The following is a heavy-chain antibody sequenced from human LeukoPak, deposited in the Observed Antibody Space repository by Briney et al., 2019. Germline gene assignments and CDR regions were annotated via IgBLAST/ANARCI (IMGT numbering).Heavy chain of an antibody. CDR3: ERHNRGSYYDSFDI. J-gene: IGHJ3*02. Sequence: SETLSLTCTVSGGSISSSSYYWGWIRQPPGKGLEWIGSIYYSGSAYYNPSLKSRVTISVDTSKNQFSLKLSTVSAADTAVYYCERHNRGSYYDSFDIWGQGTMVTVSS. CDR1: GGSISSSSYY. CDR2: IYYSGSA. D-gene: IGHD1-26*01. V-gene: IGHV4-39*01.